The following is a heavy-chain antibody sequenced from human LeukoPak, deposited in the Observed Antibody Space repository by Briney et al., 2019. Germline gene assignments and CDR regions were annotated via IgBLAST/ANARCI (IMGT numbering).Heavy chain of an antibody. CDR3: ARFTYDSSGYSFDY. J-gene: IGHJ4*02. V-gene: IGHV4-39*01. D-gene: IGHD3-22*01. CDR1: GGSISSSSYY. Sequence: PSETLSLTCTVSGGSISSSSYYWGWIRQPPGKGLEWIGSIYYSGSTYYNPSLKSRVTISVDTSKNQFSLKLSSVTAADTAVYYCARFTYDSSGYSFDYWGQGTLVTVSS. CDR2: IYYSGST.